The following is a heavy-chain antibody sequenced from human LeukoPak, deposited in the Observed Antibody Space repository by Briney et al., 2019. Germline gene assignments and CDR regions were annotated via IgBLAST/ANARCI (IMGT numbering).Heavy chain of an antibody. CDR2: ISGYNGDT. J-gene: IGHJ3*02. CDR1: GGTFSSYG. CDR3: ARDALAAAGDDAFDI. D-gene: IGHD6-13*01. V-gene: IGHV1-18*01. Sequence: ASVKVSCKASGGTFSSYGITWVRQAPGQGLEWMGWISGYNGDTKFAQKFQGRVTVTTDTSTSTAYMELRSLRSDDTAVYYCARDALAAAGDDAFDIWGQGTMVTVSS.